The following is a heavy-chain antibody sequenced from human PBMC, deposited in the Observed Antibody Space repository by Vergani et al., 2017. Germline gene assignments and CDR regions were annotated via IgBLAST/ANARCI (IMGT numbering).Heavy chain of an antibody. CDR2: LIASDRRT. CDR1: GFTFIMNA. V-gene: IGHV3-23*01. Sequence: EVQLLESGGDLVQPGGSLSLSCAASGFTFIMNAMSWFRQAPGKGLEWVSTLIASDRRTHYAESVKGRFTISRDISKNTLFLHMNSLRPEDTAVYYCAKVGRSEVAGTFGAFDIWGQGTMVTVSS. J-gene: IGHJ3*02. D-gene: IGHD6-19*01. CDR3: AKVGRSEVAGTFGAFDI.